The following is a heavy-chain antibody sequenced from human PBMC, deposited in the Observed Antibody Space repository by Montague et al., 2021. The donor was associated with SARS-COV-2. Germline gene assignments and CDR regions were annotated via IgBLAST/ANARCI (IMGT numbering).Heavy chain of an antibody. CDR1: GGSISSGTW. J-gene: IGHJ5*02. CDR2: ISHSGGT. Sequence: SETLSLTCAVSGGSISSGTWWTWVRQPPGKGLEWIGEISHSGGTNYNPSLKSRVTISVDKSENQFSLNLNSVTAVDTAVYYCARLSSDIGGYFWFDPWGQGTLVSVSS. D-gene: IGHD1-26*01. CDR3: ARLSSDIGGYFWFDP. V-gene: IGHV4-4*02.